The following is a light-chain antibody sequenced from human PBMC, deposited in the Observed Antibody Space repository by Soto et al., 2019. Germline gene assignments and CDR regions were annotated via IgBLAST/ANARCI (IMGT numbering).Light chain of an antibody. V-gene: IGLV1-47*01. J-gene: IGLJ3*02. CDR3: AVWDQSLTGWV. Sequence: QSVLTQPPSASGTPGPSLTISCSGSSSNIGSHFVYWYQHLPGTAPKLLIFRDGQRPSGVPARFFGSKSGTSASLAITGLRSEDEADYYCAVWDQSLTGWVFGGGTK. CDR2: RDG. CDR1: SSNIGSHF.